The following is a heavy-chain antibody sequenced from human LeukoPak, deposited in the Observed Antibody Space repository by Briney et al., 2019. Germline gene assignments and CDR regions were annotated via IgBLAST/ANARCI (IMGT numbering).Heavy chain of an antibody. V-gene: IGHV3-23*01. J-gene: IGHJ4*02. CDR1: GFTFSSYA. CDR2: ISGSGGST. CDR3: AKDSDIVVVPAAHNYFDY. Sequence: GGSLRLSCAASGFTFSSYAMSWVRQAPGKGLEWVSAISGSGGSTYYADSVKGRLTISRDNSKNTLYLQMNSLRAEDTAVYYCAKDSDIVVVPAAHNYFDYWGQGTLVTVSS. D-gene: IGHD2-2*01.